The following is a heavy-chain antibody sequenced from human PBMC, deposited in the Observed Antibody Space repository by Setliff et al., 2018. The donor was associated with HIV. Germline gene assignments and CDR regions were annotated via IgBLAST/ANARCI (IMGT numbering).Heavy chain of an antibody. CDR2: IYHSGST. Sequence: PSETLSLTCAVYGGSLSDYYWSWIRQPPGKGLEWIGEIYHSGSTIYNPSLKSRVTISVDTSKNQFSLKLSSVTAADTAVYYCTRAEQQLPYYYYYYGMDVWGQGTTVTVSS. CDR1: GGSLSDYY. J-gene: IGHJ6*02. CDR3: TRAEQQLPYYYYYYGMDV. D-gene: IGHD6-13*01. V-gene: IGHV4-34*01.